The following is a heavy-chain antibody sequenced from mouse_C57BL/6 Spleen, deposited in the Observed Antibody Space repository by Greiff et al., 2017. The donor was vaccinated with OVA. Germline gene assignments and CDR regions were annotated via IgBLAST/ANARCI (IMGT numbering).Heavy chain of an antibody. J-gene: IGHJ3*01. CDR2: FYPGSGSI. Sequence: QVQLQQSGAELVKPGASVKLSCKASGYTFTEYTIHWVKQRSGQGLEWIGWFYPGSGSIKYNEKVKDKATLTADKSSSTVYMELSRLTSEDSAVYFCARHEVGVYYGSSSWFAYWGQGTLVTVSA. V-gene: IGHV1-62-2*01. CDR1: GYTFTEYT. D-gene: IGHD1-1*01. CDR3: ARHEVGVYYGSSSWFAY.